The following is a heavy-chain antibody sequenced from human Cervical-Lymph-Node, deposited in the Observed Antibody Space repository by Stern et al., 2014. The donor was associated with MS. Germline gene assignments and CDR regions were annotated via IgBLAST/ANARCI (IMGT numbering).Heavy chain of an antibody. CDR1: GFTFSSYA. CDR2: ISGSGGST. CDR3: AKDRRREIAVAGTVDY. Sequence: EMQLVQSGGGLVQPGGSLRLSCAASGFTFSSYAMSWVRQAPGKGLEWVSAISGSGGSTYYADSVQGRFTISRDNSKNTLYLQMNSLRAEDTAVYYCAKDRRREIAVAGTVDYWGQGTLVTVSA. V-gene: IGHV3-23*04. J-gene: IGHJ4*02. D-gene: IGHD6-19*01.